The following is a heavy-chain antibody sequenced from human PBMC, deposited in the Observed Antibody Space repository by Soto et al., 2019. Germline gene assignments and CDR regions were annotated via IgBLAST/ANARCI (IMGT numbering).Heavy chain of an antibody. CDR1: GYAFTTYG. J-gene: IGHJ4*02. D-gene: IGHD1-1*01. CDR3: ARGRYGDY. Sequence: QVHLVQSGAEVKKPGASVKVSCKGSGYAFTTYGITWVRQAPGQGLEWMGWISAHNGNTNYAQKRQGIVTVTTDTSTSTAYMELRRLRSDDTGVYYCARGRYGDYWGQGALVTVSS. V-gene: IGHV1-18*01. CDR2: ISAHNGNT.